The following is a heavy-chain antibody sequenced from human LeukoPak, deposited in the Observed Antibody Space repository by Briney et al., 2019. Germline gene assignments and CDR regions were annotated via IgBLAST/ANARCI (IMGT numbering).Heavy chain of an antibody. Sequence: GGSLRLSCAASGFTFSDYYMSWLRQAPGKGLEWVSYISSSGSTIYYADSVKGRFTISRDNAKNSLYLQMNSLRAEDTAVYYCARDVRCSSTSCYYWENDAFDIWGQGTMVTVSS. CDR3: ARDVRCSSTSCYYWENDAFDI. D-gene: IGHD2-2*01. CDR2: ISSSGSTI. CDR1: GFTFSDYY. J-gene: IGHJ3*02. V-gene: IGHV3-11*04.